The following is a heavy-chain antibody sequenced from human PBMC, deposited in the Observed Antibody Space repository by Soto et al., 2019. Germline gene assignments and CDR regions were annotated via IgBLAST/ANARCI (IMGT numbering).Heavy chain of an antibody. Sequence: SETLSLTCTVSGGSISSYYWSWIRQHPGKGLEWIGYIYYSGSTYYNPSLKSRVTISVDTSKNQFSLKLSSVTAADTAVYYCAREGITIFGVGSYGMDVWGQGTTVTVSS. V-gene: IGHV4-59*06. CDR2: IYYSGST. CDR1: GGSISSYY. CDR3: AREGITIFGVGSYGMDV. D-gene: IGHD3-3*01. J-gene: IGHJ6*02.